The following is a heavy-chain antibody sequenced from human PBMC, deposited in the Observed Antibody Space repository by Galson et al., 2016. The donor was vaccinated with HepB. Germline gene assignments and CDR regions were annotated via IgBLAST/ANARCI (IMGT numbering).Heavy chain of an antibody. CDR2: IDWDDER. Sequence: PALVKPTQTLTLTCTLSGLSLSTRGMCVSWLRQPPGKALEWLALIDWDDERYYTTSLRTRLTISEDTSNNQVVLTMTNMDPVDTGTYYCARIRGWRLPGDDDAFDIWGQGTLVTVSS. J-gene: IGHJ3*02. CDR1: GLSLSTRGMC. CDR3: ARIRGWRLPGDDDAFDI. V-gene: IGHV2-70*13. D-gene: IGHD2-21*02.